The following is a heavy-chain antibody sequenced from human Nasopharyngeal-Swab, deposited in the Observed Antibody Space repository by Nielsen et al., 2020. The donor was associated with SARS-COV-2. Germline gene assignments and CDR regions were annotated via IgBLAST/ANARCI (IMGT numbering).Heavy chain of an antibody. D-gene: IGHD4-17*01. V-gene: IGHV3-23*01. CDR3: AKTLSDYGDYVDAFDI. Sequence: GESLKIPCAASGFTFSSYAMSWVRQDPGKGLEWVSAISGSGGSTYYADSVKGRFTISRDNSKNTLYLQMNSLRAEDTAVYYCAKTLSDYGDYVDAFDIWGQGTMVTVSS. CDR1: GFTFSSYA. CDR2: ISGSGGST. J-gene: IGHJ3*02.